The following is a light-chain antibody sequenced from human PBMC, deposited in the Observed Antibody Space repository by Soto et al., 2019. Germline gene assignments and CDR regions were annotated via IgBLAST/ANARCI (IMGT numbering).Light chain of an antibody. CDR2: AAS. CDR3: QQSYSTPRT. Sequence: DIQMTQSPSSLSASVGDRVTITCRASQNSSTYLNWYQQKVGKAPKLLIYAASSLQRGVPSRFSGSGSGTDFTLTISSLQPEDFATYYCQQSYSTPRTFGQGTKLEIK. CDR1: QNSSTY. J-gene: IGKJ2*02. V-gene: IGKV1-39*01.